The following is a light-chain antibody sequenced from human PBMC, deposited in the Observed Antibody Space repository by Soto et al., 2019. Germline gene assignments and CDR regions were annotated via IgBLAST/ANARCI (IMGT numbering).Light chain of an antibody. CDR3: SSYAGSGTSDVV. CDR1: SSDAGSYNL. J-gene: IGLJ2*01. V-gene: IGLV2-23*01. Sequence: QSARTQPASVSGSPGQLITISCTGTSSDAGSYNLVSWYQQHPGKAPKLMIYEGIKRPSGVSDRFSGSKSGNTASLTISGLQAEDEADYYCSSYAGSGTSDVVFGGGTKLTVL. CDR2: EGI.